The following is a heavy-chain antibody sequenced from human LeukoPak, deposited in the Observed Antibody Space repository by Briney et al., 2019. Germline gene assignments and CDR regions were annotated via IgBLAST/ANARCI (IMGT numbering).Heavy chain of an antibody. CDR2: ISSSGSTI. CDR3: ARASSDCSSTSCFFDY. J-gene: IGHJ4*02. CDR1: GFTFSDYN. D-gene: IGHD2-2*01. Sequence: SGGSLRLSCAASGFTFSDYNMRWIRQAPGKGLEWVSYISSSGSTIYYADSVKGRFTISRDNAKNSLYLQMNSLRAEDTAVYYCARASSDCSSTSCFFDYWGQGTLVTVSS. V-gene: IGHV3-11*04.